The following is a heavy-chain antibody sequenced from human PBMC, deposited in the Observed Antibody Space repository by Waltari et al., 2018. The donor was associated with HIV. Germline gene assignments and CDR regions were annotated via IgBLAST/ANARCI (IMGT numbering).Heavy chain of an antibody. D-gene: IGHD5-12*01. CDR1: GFTFDDYG. CDR3: VKLKSSGYDFSYFDY. J-gene: IGHJ4*02. V-gene: IGHV3-9*01. Sequence: EVQLVESGGGLVQPGRSLRLSCEASGFTFDDYGMHWVRQAPGKGRGWVSGMSVNSGSLGYADSVKGRFTISRDNAKNSLYLQLNSLRAEDTAVYYCVKLKSSGYDFSYFDYWGQGTLVTVSS. CDR2: MSVNSGSL.